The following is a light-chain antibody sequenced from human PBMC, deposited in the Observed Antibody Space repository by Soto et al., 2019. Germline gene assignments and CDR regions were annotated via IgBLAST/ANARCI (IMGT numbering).Light chain of an antibody. CDR2: GVS. Sequence: EILLTQSPATLSLSPGERATLSCRASQSFGSSYLAWYQQKPGQAPRLLIYGVSSRASGIPDRFSGAGSGTDFTLTISRLEPEDFAVYYCPQYGSSPWTFGQGTKVENK. CDR1: QSFGSSY. J-gene: IGKJ1*01. CDR3: PQYGSSPWT. V-gene: IGKV3-20*01.